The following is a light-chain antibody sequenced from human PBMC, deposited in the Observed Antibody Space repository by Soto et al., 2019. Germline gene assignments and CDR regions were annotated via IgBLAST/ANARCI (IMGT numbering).Light chain of an antibody. CDR2: AAS. Sequence: DIQMTQSPSSVSASVGDTVAITCRASQDISSWVAWYQQKPGKAPKLLISAASSLQSGVPTRCSGSGSGTDFTLIISGLQPEDFATYFCQQGDSFPFTFGGGTKVDIK. CDR1: QDISSW. V-gene: IGKV1-12*01. J-gene: IGKJ4*01. CDR3: QQGDSFPFT.